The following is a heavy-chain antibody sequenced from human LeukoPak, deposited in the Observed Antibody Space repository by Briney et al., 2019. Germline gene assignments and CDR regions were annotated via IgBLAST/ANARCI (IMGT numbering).Heavy chain of an antibody. J-gene: IGHJ4*02. CDR3: ARWSSGWYVFDY. D-gene: IGHD6-19*01. CDR1: GFTFSSYW. V-gene: IGHV3-74*01. Sequence: GGSLRLSCAASGFTFSSYWMHWVRQAPGKGLVWVSRIYSDGSSTSYADSVKGRFTISRDNAKNTLYLQMNSLRAEDTAVYYRARWSSGWYVFDYWGQGTLVTVSS. CDR2: IYSDGSST.